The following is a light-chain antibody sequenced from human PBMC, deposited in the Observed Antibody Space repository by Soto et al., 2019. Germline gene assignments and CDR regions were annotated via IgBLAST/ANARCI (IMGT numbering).Light chain of an antibody. Sequence: EILMTQSPATLSVSPGERATLSCRASQSVSSNLAWYQQKPGQAPRLLIYGASTRATGIPARFSGSGYGTEFTLTISSLQSEDFAAYYCQQYESYPFTFGPGTKVSIK. V-gene: IGKV3-15*01. CDR3: QQYESYPFT. CDR1: QSVSSN. CDR2: GAS. J-gene: IGKJ3*01.